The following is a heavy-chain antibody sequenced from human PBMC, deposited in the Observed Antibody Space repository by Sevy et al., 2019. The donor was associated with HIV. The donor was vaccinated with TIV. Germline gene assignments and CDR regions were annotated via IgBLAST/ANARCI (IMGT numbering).Heavy chain of an antibody. CDR3: ARDMTRTAYYDFWSGYYGGMDV. V-gene: IGHV3-48*03. CDR2: ISSSGSTI. CDR1: GFTFSSYE. D-gene: IGHD3-3*01. J-gene: IGHJ6*02. Sequence: GGSLRLSCAASGFTFSSYEMNWVRQAPGKGLEWVSYISSSGSTIYYADSLKGRFTISRDNAKNSLYLQMNSLRAEDTAVYYCARDMTRTAYYDFWSGYYGGMDVWGQGTTVTVSS.